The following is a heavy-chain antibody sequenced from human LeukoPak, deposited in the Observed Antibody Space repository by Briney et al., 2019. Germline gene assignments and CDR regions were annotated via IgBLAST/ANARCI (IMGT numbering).Heavy chain of an antibody. CDR1: GFTFSSYW. V-gene: IGHV3-7*01. D-gene: IGHD1-20*01. J-gene: IGHJ6*03. Sequence: GGSLRLSCAASGFTFSSYWMSWVRQAPGKGLEWVANIKQDGSKKYYVDSVKGRFTISRDNAKNSLYLQMNSLRAEDTAVYYCARDNGYDSNYYYYYMDVWGKGTTVTVSS. CDR3: ARDNGYDSNYYYYYMDV. CDR2: IKQDGSKK.